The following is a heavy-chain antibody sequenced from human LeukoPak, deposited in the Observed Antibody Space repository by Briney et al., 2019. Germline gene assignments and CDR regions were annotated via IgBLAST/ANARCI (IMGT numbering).Heavy chain of an antibody. Sequence: ASVKVSCKASGYTFTSYGISWVRQAPEQGLEWMGWISAYNGNTNYAQKLQGRVTMTTDTSTSTAYMEMRSLRSDDTAVYYCARMGGSNWNREVNWFDPWGQGTLVTVSS. CDR3: ARMGGSNWNREVNWFDP. D-gene: IGHD1-1*01. CDR2: ISAYNGNT. V-gene: IGHV1-18*01. CDR1: GYTFTSYG. J-gene: IGHJ5*02.